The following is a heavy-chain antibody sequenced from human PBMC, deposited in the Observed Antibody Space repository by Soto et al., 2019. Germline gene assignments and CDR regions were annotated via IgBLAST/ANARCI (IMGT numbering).Heavy chain of an antibody. CDR3: ARDYSGSRGYYYYGMDV. D-gene: IGHD1-26*01. Sequence: SETLSLTCTVSGGSISSGGYYWSWIRQHPGKGLEWIGYIYYSGSTYYNPSLKSRVTISVDTSKNQFSLKLSSVTAADTAVYYCARDYSGSRGYYYYGMDVWGQGTTVTVSS. J-gene: IGHJ6*02. CDR2: IYYSGST. CDR1: GGSISSGGYY. V-gene: IGHV4-31*03.